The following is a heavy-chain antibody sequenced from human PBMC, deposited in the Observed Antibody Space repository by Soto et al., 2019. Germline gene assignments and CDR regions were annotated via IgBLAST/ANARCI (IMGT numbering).Heavy chain of an antibody. V-gene: IGHV3-30-3*01. J-gene: IGHJ4*02. CDR3: AKVVTDY. Sequence: QVQLVESGGGVVQPGGSLRLSCAASGFTFSDYIMHWVRQAPGKGLEWVAVISYDGFNKYYADAVKGRFTISRDNSNNSLYLQMNSLRPGDTAVYYCAKVVTDYWGQGTLVTVSS. CDR2: ISYDGFNK. CDR1: GFTFSDYI. D-gene: IGHD2-15*01.